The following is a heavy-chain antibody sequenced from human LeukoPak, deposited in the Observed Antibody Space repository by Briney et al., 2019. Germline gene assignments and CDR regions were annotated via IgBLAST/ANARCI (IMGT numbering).Heavy chain of an antibody. Sequence: GGSLRLSCAASGFTFNSFGMHWVRQAPGKGLEWVAVISYDGSNKYFADSVKGRFTISRDNSKNTLYLQMNSLRAEDTAVYYCAKDRDTTSSGTFDYWGQGTLVTVSS. D-gene: IGHD6-13*01. CDR2: ISYDGSNK. V-gene: IGHV3-30*18. CDR1: GFTFNSFG. CDR3: AKDRDTTSSGTFDY. J-gene: IGHJ4*02.